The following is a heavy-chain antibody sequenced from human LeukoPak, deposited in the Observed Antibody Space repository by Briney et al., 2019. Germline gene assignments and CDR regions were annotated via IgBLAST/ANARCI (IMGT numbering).Heavy chain of an antibody. V-gene: IGHV3-7*01. CDR2: IKQDGSEQ. D-gene: IGHD6-19*01. Sequence: GGSLRLSCAASGFTLSTFWMTWVRQAPGKGLEWVASIKQDGSEQYYVDSVKGQFTISRDNAKNSLYLQMNNLRVEDTAVYYCVRDYGYNSGWFGAHLDYWGQGTLVTVSS. CDR1: GFTLSTFW. J-gene: IGHJ4*02. CDR3: VRDYGYNSGWFGAHLDY.